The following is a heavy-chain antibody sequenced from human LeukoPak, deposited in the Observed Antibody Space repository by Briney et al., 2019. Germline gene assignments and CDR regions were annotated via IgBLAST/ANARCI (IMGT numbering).Heavy chain of an antibody. CDR3: AMVRGVINWFDP. V-gene: IGHV1-2*02. D-gene: IGHD3-10*01. J-gene: IGHJ5*02. Sequence: ASVNVSCKASGYTFTGYYMHWVRQAPGQGLEWMGWINPNGGGTNYAQKFQGRVTMTRDTSISTAYMELSRLRSDDTAVYYCAMVRGVINWFDPWGQGTLVTVSS. CDR1: GYTFTGYY. CDR2: INPNGGGT.